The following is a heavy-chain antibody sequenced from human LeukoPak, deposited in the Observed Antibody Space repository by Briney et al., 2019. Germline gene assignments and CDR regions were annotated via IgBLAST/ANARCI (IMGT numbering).Heavy chain of an antibody. V-gene: IGHV4-39*07. D-gene: IGHD6-13*01. Sequence: SETLSLTCTVSGGSITSGTYYWGWIRQPPGKGLEWIGTIYYSGSTNYNPSLKSRVTISVDTSKNQISLKLSSVTAADTAVYYXASGSSWYRDGXNYXXGMD. J-gene: IGHJ6*01. CDR1: GGSITSGTYY. CDR3: ASGSSWYRDGXNYXXGMD. CDR2: IYYSGST.